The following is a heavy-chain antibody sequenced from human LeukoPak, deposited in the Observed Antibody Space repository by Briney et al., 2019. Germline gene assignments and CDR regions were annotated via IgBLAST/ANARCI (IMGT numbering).Heavy chain of an antibody. D-gene: IGHD2-2*01. Sequence: SSETLSLTCAVYGGSFSGYYWSWIRQPPGKGLEWIGSIYYTGRTYYNPPLKSRVTISVDTSKNQFSLKLNSVAAADTAVYYCARGDQRCVDVWGKGTTVTVSS. J-gene: IGHJ6*04. CDR2: IYYTGRT. V-gene: IGHV4-34*01. CDR1: GGSFSGYY. CDR3: ARGDQRCVDV.